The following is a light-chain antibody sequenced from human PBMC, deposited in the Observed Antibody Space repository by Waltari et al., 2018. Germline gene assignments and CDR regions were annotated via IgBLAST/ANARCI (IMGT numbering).Light chain of an antibody. CDR1: QSISSY. V-gene: IGKV1-39*01. Sequence: DIQMTQSPSSLSASVGERVTITCRVSQSISSYLNWYQQKPGKAPKLLIYAASSLQSGVPSRFSGSGSGTDFTLTISSLQPEDFATYYCQQSYSTLWTFGQGTKVEIK. CDR2: AAS. CDR3: QQSYSTLWT. J-gene: IGKJ1*01.